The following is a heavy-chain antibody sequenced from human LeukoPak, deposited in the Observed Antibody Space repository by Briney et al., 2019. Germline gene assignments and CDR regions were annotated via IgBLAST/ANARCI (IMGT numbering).Heavy chain of an antibody. V-gene: IGHV3-30*02. CDR2: IRYDGSNK. CDR1: GFTFSSYG. Sequence: GGSLRLSCAASGFTFSSYGMHWVRQAPGKGLEWVAFIRYDGSNKYYADSVKGRFTISRDNSKNSLYLQMNSLRAEDTAVYYCARGSYYDVLGPDDYWGQGTLVTVSS. CDR3: ARGSYYDVLGPDDY. D-gene: IGHD3-10*02. J-gene: IGHJ4*02.